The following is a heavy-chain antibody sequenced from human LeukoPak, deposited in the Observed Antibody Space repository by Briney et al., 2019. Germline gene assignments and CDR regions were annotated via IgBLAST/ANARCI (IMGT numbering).Heavy chain of an antibody. Sequence: PSETLSLTCTVSGGSISSYYWSWIRQPAGKGLEWIGRIYTSGSTNYNPSLKSRVTMSVDTSKNQFSLKLSSVTAADTAVYYCAREGVLWFGAPGPYFDYWGQGTLVTVSS. J-gene: IGHJ4*02. D-gene: IGHD3-10*01. V-gene: IGHV4-4*07. CDR2: IYTSGST. CDR1: GGSISSYY. CDR3: AREGVLWFGAPGPYFDY.